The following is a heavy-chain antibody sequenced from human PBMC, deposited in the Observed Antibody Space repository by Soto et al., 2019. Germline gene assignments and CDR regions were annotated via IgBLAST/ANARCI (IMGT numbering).Heavy chain of an antibody. V-gene: IGHV1-18*01. Sequence: QVQLVQSGAEVKNPGASVKVSCKASGYTFTTYGINWVRQAPGQGPEWLGWISAHNGNTNIAQKFQDRVTMTTDTSTTTAYMELRSLRSDDTAIYYCARDVDILTAPPGDHSGQGTLVNVSS. CDR2: ISAHNGNT. D-gene: IGHD5-12*01. CDR1: GYTFTTYG. CDR3: ARDVDILTAPPGDH. J-gene: IGHJ4*02.